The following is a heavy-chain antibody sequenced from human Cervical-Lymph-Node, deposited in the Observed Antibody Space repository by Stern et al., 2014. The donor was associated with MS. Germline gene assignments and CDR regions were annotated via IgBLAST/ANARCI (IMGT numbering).Heavy chain of an antibody. J-gene: IGHJ5*02. CDR1: GGSIRSDDYY. V-gene: IGHV4-30-4*01. CDR3: ARTDILLIDH. Sequence: DQLVESGPGLVKPSKTLSLTCTVSGGSIRSDDYYWTWIRQPPGKGLEWIGAIYYSGNTYYNQSLRGRVTISVDTSKNQFSLKLNSVTDADTAVYYCARTDILLIDHWGQGTRVTVSS. D-gene: IGHD3-9*01. CDR2: IYYSGNT.